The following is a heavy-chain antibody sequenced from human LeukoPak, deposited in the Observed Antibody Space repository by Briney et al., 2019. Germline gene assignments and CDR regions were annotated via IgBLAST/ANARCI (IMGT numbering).Heavy chain of an antibody. Sequence: PGGSLRLSCAASGFTFSIYAMHWVRQAPGKGLEWVANIKQDGSEKYYVDSVKGRFTISRDNAKNSLYLQMNSLRAEDTAVYYCARDQQWLVNYYYYYYMDVWGKGTTVTVSS. J-gene: IGHJ6*03. CDR3: ARDQQWLVNYYYYYYMDV. CDR2: IKQDGSEK. D-gene: IGHD6-19*01. CDR1: GFTFSIYA. V-gene: IGHV3-7*01.